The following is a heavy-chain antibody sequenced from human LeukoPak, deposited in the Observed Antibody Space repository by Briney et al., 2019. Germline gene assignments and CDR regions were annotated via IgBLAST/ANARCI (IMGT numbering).Heavy chain of an antibody. D-gene: IGHD3-10*01. J-gene: IGHJ4*02. Sequence: SVKVSCTASGGTFSSYAISWVRQAPGQGLEWMGGIIPTFGTANYAQKFQGRVTITADDSTSTAYMELSSLRSEDTAVYYCARARVNYGSVDLDYWGQGTLVTVAS. CDR1: GGTFSSYA. V-gene: IGHV1-69*01. CDR2: IIPTFGTA. CDR3: ARARVNYGSVDLDY.